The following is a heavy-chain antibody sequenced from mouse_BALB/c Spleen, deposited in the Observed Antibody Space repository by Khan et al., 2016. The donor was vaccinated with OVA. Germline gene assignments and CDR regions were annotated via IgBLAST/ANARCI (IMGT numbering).Heavy chain of an antibody. CDR2: IDPANGNS. J-gene: IGHJ4*01. V-gene: IGHV14-3*02. Sequence: VQLQQPGAELVKPGASVKLSCTASGFNFKDTYMHWVKQRPEQGLEWIGGIDPANGNSKYDPKFQCKATITADTSSNTAYLHLSSLTSADTDVYYCASGKIQYYGSYAMDYWGQGTSVTVSS. CDR3: ASGKIQYYGSYAMDY. D-gene: IGHD1-2*01. CDR1: GFNFKDTY.